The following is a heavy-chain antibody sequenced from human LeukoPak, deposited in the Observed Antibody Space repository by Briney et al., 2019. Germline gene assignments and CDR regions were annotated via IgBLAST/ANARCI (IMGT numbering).Heavy chain of an antibody. D-gene: IGHD3-22*01. CDR1: GFTFSSYS. CDR3: ARDGGWAPYYYDSSGSSDY. CDR2: ISSSSSYI. J-gene: IGHJ4*02. V-gene: IGHV3-21*01. Sequence: GGSLRLSCAASGFTFSSYSTNWVRQAPGKGLEWVSSISSSSSYIYYADSVKGRFTISRDNAKNSLYLQMNSLRAEDTAVYYCARDGGWAPYYYDSSGSSDYWGQGTLVTVSS.